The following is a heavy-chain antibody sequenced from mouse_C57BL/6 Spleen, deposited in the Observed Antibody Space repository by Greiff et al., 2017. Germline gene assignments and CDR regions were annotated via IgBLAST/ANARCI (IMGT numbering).Heavy chain of an antibody. V-gene: IGHV7-3*01. Sequence: EVKLVESGGGLVQPGGSLSLSCAASGFTFTDYYMSWVRQPPGKALEWLGFIRNKANGYTTEYSASVKGRFTISRDNSQSILYLQMNALRAEDSATYYCASLYDPGAMDYWGQGTSVTVSS. CDR2: IRNKANGYTT. J-gene: IGHJ4*01. D-gene: IGHD2-3*01. CDR1: GFTFTDYY. CDR3: ASLYDPGAMDY.